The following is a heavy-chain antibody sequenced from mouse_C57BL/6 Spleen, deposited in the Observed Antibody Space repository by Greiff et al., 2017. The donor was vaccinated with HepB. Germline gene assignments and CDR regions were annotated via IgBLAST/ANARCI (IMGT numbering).Heavy chain of an antibody. D-gene: IGHD4-1*02. CDR3: ARQLGRDYYFDY. J-gene: IGHJ2*01. CDR1: GYSITSGYY. CDR2: ISYDGSN. Sequence: DVQLQESGPGLVKPSQSLSLTCSVTGYSITSGYYWNWIRQFPGNKLEWMGYISYDGSNNYNPSLKNRISITRDTSKNQFFLKLNSVTTEDTATYYCARQLGRDYYFDYWGQGTTLTVSS. V-gene: IGHV3-6*01.